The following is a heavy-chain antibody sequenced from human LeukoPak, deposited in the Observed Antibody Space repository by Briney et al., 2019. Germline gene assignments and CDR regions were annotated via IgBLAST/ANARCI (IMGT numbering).Heavy chain of an antibody. D-gene: IGHD1-26*01. V-gene: IGHV3-9*01. Sequence: HAGRSLRLSCAASGFTLDDYAMHWVRQAPGKGLEWVSGIIWNSDSIGYADSVKGRFTISRDNAKNSLYLQMNSLRAEDTALYYCAKDISVGATPYYFDYWGQGTLVTVSS. CDR1: GFTLDDYA. CDR3: AKDISVGATPYYFDY. J-gene: IGHJ4*02. CDR2: IIWNSDSI.